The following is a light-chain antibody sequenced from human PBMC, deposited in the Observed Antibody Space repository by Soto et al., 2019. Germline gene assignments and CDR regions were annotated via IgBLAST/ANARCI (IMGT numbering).Light chain of an antibody. V-gene: IGLV2-11*01. J-gene: IGLJ2*01. Sequence: QSALTQPRSVSGSPGQSVTISCTGTSSDVGGYNYVSWYQQHPGKAPQLMIYDVIRRPSGVPDRFSGSKSGNTASLTISGLQAEDEADYFCCSYAGSHTYVVFGGGTQLTVL. CDR1: SSDVGGYNY. CDR2: DVI. CDR3: CSYAGSHTYVV.